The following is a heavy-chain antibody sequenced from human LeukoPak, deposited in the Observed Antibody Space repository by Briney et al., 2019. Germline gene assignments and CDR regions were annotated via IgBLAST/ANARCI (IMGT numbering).Heavy chain of an antibody. V-gene: IGHV4-59*01. J-gene: IGHJ4*02. CDR3: ARSERYNSGWYFYFDY. CDR1: VGSISTYY. CDR2: IYYSGSI. Sequence: SETLSLTCTVSVGSISTYYWSWIPQPPGKGLEWIGYIYYSGSINYNPSLKSRVTISVDTSKNQFSLNLSSVTAADTAVYYCARSERYNSGWYFYFDYWGQGTLVTVSS. D-gene: IGHD6-19*01.